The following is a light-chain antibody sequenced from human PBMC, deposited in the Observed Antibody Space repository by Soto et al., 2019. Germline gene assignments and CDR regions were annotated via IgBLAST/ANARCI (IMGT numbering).Light chain of an antibody. CDR1: SSDVGGYNY. CDR3: SSYTSGSTRV. CDR2: DVT. Sequence: QSALTQPASVSGSPGQSIAISCTGTSSDVGGYNYVSWYQQHPGKAPKLMIYDVTNLPSGVSDRFSGSKSGSTASLTISGLQAEDEADYYCSSYTSGSTRVFGTGTKLTVL. J-gene: IGLJ1*01. V-gene: IGLV2-14*01.